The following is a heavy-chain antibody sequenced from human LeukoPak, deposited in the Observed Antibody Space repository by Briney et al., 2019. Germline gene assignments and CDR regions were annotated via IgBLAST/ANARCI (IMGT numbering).Heavy chain of an antibody. V-gene: IGHV1-24*01. Sequence: ASVKVSCKVSGYTLTELSMHWVRQAPGKGLEWMGGFDPEDGETIYAQKFQGRVTMTEDTSTDTAYMELRSLRSDDTAVYYCARVGPHVVVTAYNWFDPWGQGTLVTVSS. J-gene: IGHJ5*02. CDR1: GYTLTELS. CDR2: FDPEDGET. CDR3: ARVGPHVVVTAYNWFDP. D-gene: IGHD2-21*02.